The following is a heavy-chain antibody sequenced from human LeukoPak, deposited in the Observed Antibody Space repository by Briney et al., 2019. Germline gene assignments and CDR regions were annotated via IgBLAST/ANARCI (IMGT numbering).Heavy chain of an antibody. J-gene: IGHJ3*02. Sequence: GGSLRLSCAASGFLFSNYGMHWVRQAPGKGLEWVSAISGSGGSTYYADSVKGRFTISRDNSKNTLYLQMNSLRAEDTAVYYCAKVANYYDSSGPFDIWGQGTMVTVSS. CDR2: ISGSGGST. CDR3: AKVANYYDSSGPFDI. CDR1: GFLFSNYG. V-gene: IGHV3-23*01. D-gene: IGHD3-22*01.